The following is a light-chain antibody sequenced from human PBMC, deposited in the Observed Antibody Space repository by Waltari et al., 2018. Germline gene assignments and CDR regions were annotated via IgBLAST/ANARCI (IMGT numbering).Light chain of an antibody. J-gene: IGKJ3*01. CDR1: QGISNS. CDR2: AAY. CDR3: QQYYSIPPVT. V-gene: IGKV1-NL1*01. Sequence: DIQMTQSPSSLSASVGDRVTITCRASQGISNSLAWYQQKPGKAPKLLLYAAYTLESGVPSRFSGSGSGTDYTLTISSLQPEDFATYFCQQYYSIPPVTFGPGTRVDFK.